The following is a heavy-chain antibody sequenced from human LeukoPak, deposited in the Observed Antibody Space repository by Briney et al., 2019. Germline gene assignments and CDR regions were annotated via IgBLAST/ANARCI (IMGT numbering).Heavy chain of an antibody. V-gene: IGHV4-38-2*01. Sequence: GSLRLSCAASRFTFSSYAMSWVRQPPGKGLEWIGSIYHSGSTYHNPSLKSRVTISVDTSKNQFSLKLSPVTAADMAVYYCARHGDSSGYYSNFDYWGQGTLVTVSS. J-gene: IGHJ4*02. CDR1: RFTFSSYA. CDR3: ARHGDSSGYYSNFDY. CDR2: IYHSGST. D-gene: IGHD3-22*01.